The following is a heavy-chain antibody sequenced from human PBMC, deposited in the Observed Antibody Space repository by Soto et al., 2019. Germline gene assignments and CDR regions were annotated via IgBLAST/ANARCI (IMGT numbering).Heavy chain of an antibody. J-gene: IGHJ6*03. D-gene: IGHD3-10*01. V-gene: IGHV3-48*01. CDR3: ARALIYYGSGSYQPYYYMDV. CDR2: ISSSSSSTI. CDR1: GFTFSSYS. Sequence: GGSLRLSCAASGFTFSSYSMNWVRQAPGKGLEWVSYISSSSSSTIYYADSVKGRFTISRDNAKNSLYLQMNSLRAEDTAVYYCARALIYYGSGSYQPYYYMDVWGKGTTVTVSS.